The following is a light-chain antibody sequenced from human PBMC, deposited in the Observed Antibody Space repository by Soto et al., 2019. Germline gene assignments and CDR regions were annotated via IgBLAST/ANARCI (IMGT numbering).Light chain of an antibody. CDR1: QSISST. CDR3: QKYNNWPPMYP. V-gene: IGKV3-15*01. Sequence: EIVMTQSPSTLSVSPGERATLSCRASQSISSTLACYQQKPGQAPRLLIFGASARATGIPARFSGSGSGTEFTLTITSLQSEDVAVYYCQKYNNWPPMYPFGQRTKLAIK. J-gene: IGKJ2*01. CDR2: GAS.